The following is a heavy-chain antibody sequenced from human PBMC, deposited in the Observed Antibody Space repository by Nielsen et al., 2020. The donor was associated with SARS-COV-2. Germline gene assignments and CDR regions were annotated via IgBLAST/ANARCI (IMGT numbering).Heavy chain of an antibody. CDR3: ARGRRIRTNFDY. V-gene: IGHV4-34*01. D-gene: IGHD2-21*01. Sequence: SETLSLTCAVYGGSFSGYYWSWIRQPPGKGLEWIGEINHSGSTNYNPSLKSRVTIAVDTSKKHFSLKLSSVTAADTAVYYCARGRRIRTNFDYWGQGTLVTVSS. CDR1: GGSFSGYY. J-gene: IGHJ4*02. CDR2: INHSGST.